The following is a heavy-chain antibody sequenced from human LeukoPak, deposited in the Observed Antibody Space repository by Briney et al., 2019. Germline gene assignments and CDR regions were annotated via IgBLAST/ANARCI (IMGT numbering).Heavy chain of an antibody. Sequence: PSETLSLTCTVSGGSISSYYWSWIRQPPGKGLEWIGYIYYSGSTNYNPSLKSRVTISVDTSKNQFSLKLSSVAAADTAVYYCARHMRGYSYGYSLHFDYWGQGTLVTVSS. D-gene: IGHD5-18*01. CDR1: GGSISSYY. CDR2: IYYSGST. J-gene: IGHJ4*02. V-gene: IGHV4-59*08. CDR3: ARHMRGYSYGYSLHFDY.